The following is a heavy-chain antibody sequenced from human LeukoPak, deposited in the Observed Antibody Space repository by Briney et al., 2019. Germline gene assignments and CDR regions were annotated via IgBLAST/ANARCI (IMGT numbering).Heavy chain of an antibody. CDR3: ARGGEANYYDTSGYYLYYY. Sequence: ASVKVSCKASGGTFSNYAISWVRHAPGQGLEWMGRIIPIFGTTNYAQKFQGRVTITTDESTSTAYMELSSLRSEDTAVYYCARGGEANYYDTSGYYLYYYWGQGTLVTVSS. CDR2: IIPIFGTT. CDR1: GGTFSNYA. J-gene: IGHJ4*02. V-gene: IGHV1-69*05. D-gene: IGHD3-22*01.